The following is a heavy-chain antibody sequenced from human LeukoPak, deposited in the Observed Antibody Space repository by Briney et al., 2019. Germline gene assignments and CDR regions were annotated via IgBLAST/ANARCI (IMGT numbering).Heavy chain of an antibody. D-gene: IGHD2-8*02. J-gene: IGHJ4*02. V-gene: IGHV1-18*01. CDR1: GYTFNTYG. CDR2: ISAYNGDT. CDR3: ARESTGGSLEIDH. Sequence: GASVKVSCKASGYTFNTYGIIWVRQAPGQGLEWMGWISAYNGDTTYAQKLQGRVTLTTDASTSTAYMELRSLRSDDTAVYYCARESTGGSLEIDHWGQGTLVTVSS.